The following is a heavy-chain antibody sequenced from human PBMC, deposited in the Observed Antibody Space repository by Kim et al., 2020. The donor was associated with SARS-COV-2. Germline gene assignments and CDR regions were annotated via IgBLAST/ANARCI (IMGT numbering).Heavy chain of an antibody. CDR3: ARDASLFDSSGYYFVDSDYYLHY. D-gene: IGHD3-22*01. J-gene: IGHJ4*02. CDR2: ISAHNGNT. CDR1: GYSFSKYG. V-gene: IGHV1-18*04. Sequence: ASVKVSCKVSGYSFSKYGITWVRQAPGQGLEWMGWISAHNGNTIYAEDFKARITLTTDTPTNTGYMELRRLTSDDTAVYYCARDASLFDSSGYYFVDSDYYLHYWGQGTLITVSS.